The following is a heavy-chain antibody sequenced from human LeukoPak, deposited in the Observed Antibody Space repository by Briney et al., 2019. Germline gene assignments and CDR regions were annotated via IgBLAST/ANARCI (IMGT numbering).Heavy chain of an antibody. CDR1: GGSISSSSYY. J-gene: IGHJ4*02. CDR3: ARQGAGVPFDY. V-gene: IGHV4-39*01. Sequence: SETLSLTCTVSGGSISSSSYYWGWIRQPPGKGLEWIGSIYYSGSTYYNPSLKSRVTISVDTSKNQFSLKLSSVTAADTAVYYCARQGAGVPFDYWGRGTLVTVSS. CDR2: IYYSGST. D-gene: IGHD3-10*01.